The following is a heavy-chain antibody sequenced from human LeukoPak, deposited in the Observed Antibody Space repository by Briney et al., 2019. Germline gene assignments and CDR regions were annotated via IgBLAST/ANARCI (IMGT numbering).Heavy chain of an antibody. CDR1: GFTFDDYA. Sequence: PGRSLRLSCAASGFTFDDYAMNWVRQAPGKGLEWVSSISSSSSYIYYADSVKGRFTISRDNAKNSLYLQMNSLRAEDTAVYYCASADSGYDLDYWGQGTLVTVSS. V-gene: IGHV3-21*01. J-gene: IGHJ4*02. D-gene: IGHD5-12*01. CDR2: ISSSSSYI. CDR3: ASADSGYDLDY.